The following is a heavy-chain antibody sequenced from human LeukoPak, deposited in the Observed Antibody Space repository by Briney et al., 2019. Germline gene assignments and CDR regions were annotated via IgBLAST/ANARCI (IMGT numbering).Heavy chain of an antibody. J-gene: IGHJ6*02. CDR2: INPNSGGT. CDR3: ARDTGSSSSYFYGMDV. D-gene: IGHD6-6*01. V-gene: IGHV1-2*04. CDR1: GGTFSSYA. Sequence: SVKVSCKASGGTFSSYAISWVRQAPGQGLEWMGWINPNSGGTNYAQKFQGWVTMTRDTSISTVYMELSRLRSDDTAVYYCARDTGSSSSYFYGMDVWGQGTTVTVSS.